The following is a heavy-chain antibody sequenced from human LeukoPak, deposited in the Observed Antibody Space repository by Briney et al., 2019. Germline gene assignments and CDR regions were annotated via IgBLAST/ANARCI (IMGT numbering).Heavy chain of an antibody. CDR1: GFSLSTSAVG. V-gene: IGHV2-5*01. D-gene: IGHD2-15*01. J-gene: IGHJ4*02. CDR3: AHRQVVATHFDY. CDR2: IYWNDDK. Sequence: SGPTLVKPTQTLTLTCTFSGFSLSTSAVGVGWIRQPPGKALEWLALIYWNDDKRYSPSLKSRLTITKDTSKNQVVLIMTNMDPVDTATYYCAHRQVVATHFDYWGQGILVTVSS.